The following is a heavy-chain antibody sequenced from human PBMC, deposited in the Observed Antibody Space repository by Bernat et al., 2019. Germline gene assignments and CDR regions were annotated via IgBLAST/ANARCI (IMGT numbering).Heavy chain of an antibody. J-gene: IGHJ3*02. CDR1: GFTFINAW. V-gene: IGHV3-15*01. CDR3: TTAPYYHAFDI. Sequence: EVQLVESGGGLVKPGGSLRLSCVASGFTFINAWMSWVRQSPGKGLEWVGRIKSITNGATTDYAAPVKGRFTISRDDSKNTLYLQMNSLKTEDTAVYYCTTAPYYHAFDIWGQGTMVTVSS. D-gene: IGHD3-10*01. CDR2: IKSITNGATT.